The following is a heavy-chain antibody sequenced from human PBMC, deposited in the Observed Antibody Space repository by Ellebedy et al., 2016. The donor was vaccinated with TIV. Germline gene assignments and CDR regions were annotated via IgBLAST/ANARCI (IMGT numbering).Heavy chain of an antibody. D-gene: IGHD2-21*02. Sequence: GSLRLSXTVPGGSISSSSYYWGWIRQPPGKGLEWIGSIYYSGSTYYNPSLKSRVTISVDTSKNQFSLKLSSVTAADTAVYYCATNLRDCGGDCYMFDYWGQGTLVTVSS. CDR1: GGSISSSSYY. J-gene: IGHJ4*02. CDR2: IYYSGST. CDR3: ATNLRDCGGDCYMFDY. V-gene: IGHV4-39*07.